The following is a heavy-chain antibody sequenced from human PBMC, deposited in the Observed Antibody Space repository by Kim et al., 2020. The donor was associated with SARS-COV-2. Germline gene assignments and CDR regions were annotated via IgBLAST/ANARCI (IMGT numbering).Heavy chain of an antibody. D-gene: IGHD3-10*01. Sequence: GGSLRLSCAASGFTFSSYSMNWVRQAPGKGLEWVSSISSSSYIYYADSVKGRFTISRDNAKNSLYLQMNSLRAEDTAVYYCARCSEDVLLWFGESYGMDVWGQGTTVTVSS. CDR2: ISSSSYI. CDR1: GFTFSSYS. CDR3: ARCSEDVLLWFGESYGMDV. V-gene: IGHV3-21*01. J-gene: IGHJ6*02.